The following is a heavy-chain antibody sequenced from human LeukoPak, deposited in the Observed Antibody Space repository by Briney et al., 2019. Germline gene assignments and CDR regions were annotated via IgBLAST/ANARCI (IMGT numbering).Heavy chain of an antibody. CDR2: ISGSGGST. Sequence: PGGSLRLSCAASGFTFSSYAMSWVRQAPGKGLEWVSAISGSGGSTYYADSVKGRFTISRDNAKNSLYLQMNSLRAEDTAVYYCARGPYSSGSSADYWGQGTLVTVS. J-gene: IGHJ4*02. CDR3: ARGPYSSGSSADY. CDR1: GFTFSSYA. V-gene: IGHV3-23*01. D-gene: IGHD6-19*01.